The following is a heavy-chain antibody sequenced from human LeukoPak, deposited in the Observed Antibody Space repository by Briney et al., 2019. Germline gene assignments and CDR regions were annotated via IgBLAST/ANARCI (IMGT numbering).Heavy chain of an antibody. J-gene: IGHJ5*02. CDR1: SGSIRSYY. CDR3: ARSTMVNTATGWFDP. CDR2: IYGGGST. D-gene: IGHD4/OR15-4a*01. V-gene: IGHV4-59*12. Sequence: SETLSLTCTVSSGSIRSYYWSWIRQPPGKGLEWIGYIYGGGSTNFNPSLKSRVTMSVDTSKNQISLKLSFVTAADTAMYYCARSTMVNTATGWFDPWGQGTLVTVSS.